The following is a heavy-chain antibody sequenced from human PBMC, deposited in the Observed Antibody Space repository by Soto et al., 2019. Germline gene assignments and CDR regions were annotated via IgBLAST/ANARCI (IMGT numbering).Heavy chain of an antibody. CDR1: GYTFTRYA. CDR2: INAGNGNT. J-gene: IGHJ4*02. V-gene: IGHV1-3*01. D-gene: IGHD3-16*01. Sequence: GASVKVSCKASGYTFTRYAMHWVRQAPGQRLEWMGWINAGNGNTKYSQKFQGRVIITRDTSASTAYMELSSLRSEDTAVYYCARGEFLSYEDDWGQGTLVTVSS. CDR3: ARGEFLSYEDD.